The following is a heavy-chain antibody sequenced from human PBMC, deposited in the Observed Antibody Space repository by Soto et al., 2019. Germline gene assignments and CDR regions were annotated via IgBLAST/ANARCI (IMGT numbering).Heavy chain of an antibody. Sequence: SVKVSCKASGGTFINYAITWVRQAPGQGLEWLGRIIPIFGTTDYAQKFQGRVTITADESTTTAYMELSSLRSDDTAVYSCARGGGWYVWFDPWGQGTLVTVSS. CDR1: GGTFINYA. V-gene: IGHV1-69*13. CDR2: IIPIFGTT. D-gene: IGHD6-19*01. CDR3: ARGGGWYVWFDP. J-gene: IGHJ5*02.